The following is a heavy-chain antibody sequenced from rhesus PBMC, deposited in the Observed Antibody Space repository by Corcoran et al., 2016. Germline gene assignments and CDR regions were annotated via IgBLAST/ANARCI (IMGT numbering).Heavy chain of an antibody. CDR1: GGSISSNY. V-gene: IGHV4-160*01. D-gene: IGHD6-13*01. J-gene: IGHJ4*01. CDR3: ARDRSSWSFDY. Sequence: QVQLQESGPGLVKPSETLSLTCAVSGGSISSNYWSWIRQAPGKGLEWIGRINGSGGSTQYNPPLKSRVTISTDTSKNQFSLKLSSVTAADTAVYYCARDRSSWSFDYWGQGVLVTVSS. CDR2: INGSGGST.